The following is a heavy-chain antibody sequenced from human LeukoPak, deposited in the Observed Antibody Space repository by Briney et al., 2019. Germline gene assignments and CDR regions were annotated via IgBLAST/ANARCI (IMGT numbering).Heavy chain of an antibody. J-gene: IGHJ5*02. V-gene: IGHV1-2*02. CDR2: INPNSGGT. CDR3: ARGHCSGGSCYLTWLDP. CDR1: GYTFTGYY. D-gene: IGHD2-15*01. Sequence: RASVKVSCKASGYTFTGYYMHWVRQAPGQGLEWMGWINPNSGGTNYAQRFQGRVTMTRDTSISTAYMELSRLRSDDTAVYYCARGHCSGGSCYLTWLDPWGQGTLVTVSS.